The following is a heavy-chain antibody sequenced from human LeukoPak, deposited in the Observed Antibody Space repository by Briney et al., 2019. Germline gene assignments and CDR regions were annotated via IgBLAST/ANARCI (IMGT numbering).Heavy chain of an antibody. CDR3: ASGGANDFDY. D-gene: IGHD3-10*01. V-gene: IGHV1-69*13. CDR2: IIPIFGTA. J-gene: IGHJ4*02. CDR1: GGTFSSYA. Sequence: ASVKVSCKASGGTFSSYAINWVRQAPGQGLEWMGGIIPIFGTANYAQKFQGRVTITADESTSTAYVELSSLRSEDTAVYYCASGGANDFDYWGQGTLVTVSS.